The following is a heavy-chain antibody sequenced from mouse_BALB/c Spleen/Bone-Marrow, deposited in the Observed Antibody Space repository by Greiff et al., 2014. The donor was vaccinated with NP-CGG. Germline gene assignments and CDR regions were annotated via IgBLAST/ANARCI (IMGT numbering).Heavy chain of an antibody. J-gene: IGHJ3*01. CDR2: IYPYNGGT. CDR1: GYTFTDYN. V-gene: IGHV1S29*02. Sequence: EVQLQQSGPELVKPGASVKISCKASGYTFTDYNTHWVKQSHGRSLEWIGYIYPYNGGTGYNQKFKSKATLTVDNSSSTAYMELRSLTSEDSAVYYCARGWLLSWFAYWGQGTLVTVSA. CDR3: ARGWLLSWFAY. D-gene: IGHD2-3*01.